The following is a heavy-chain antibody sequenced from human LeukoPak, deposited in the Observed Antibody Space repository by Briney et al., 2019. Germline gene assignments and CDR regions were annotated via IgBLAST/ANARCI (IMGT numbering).Heavy chain of an antibody. CDR3: ARAGGYGDYDVY. CDR1: GFTVSSNY. CDR2: IYSGGST. V-gene: IGHV3-66*01. J-gene: IGHJ4*02. Sequence: GGSLRLSCAASGFTVSSNYMSWVRQAPGKGLEWVSVIYSGGSTYYTDSVKGRFTISRDNSMNTLYLQMNSLRAEYTAVYYCARAGGYGDYDVYWGQGTLVTVSS. D-gene: IGHD4-17*01.